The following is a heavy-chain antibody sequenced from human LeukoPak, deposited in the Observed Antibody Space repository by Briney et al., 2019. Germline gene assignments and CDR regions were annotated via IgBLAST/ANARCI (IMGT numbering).Heavy chain of an antibody. CDR3: AGVDTAMGTEYYFDY. CDR1: GGSISSYY. Sequence: SETLSLTCTVSGGSISSYYWSWIRQPPGKGLEWIGYIYYSGSTNYNPSLKSRVTISVDTSKNQFSLKLSSVTAADTAVYYCAGVDTAMGTEYYFDYWGQGTLVTVFS. D-gene: IGHD5-18*01. V-gene: IGHV4-59*08. J-gene: IGHJ4*02. CDR2: IYYSGST.